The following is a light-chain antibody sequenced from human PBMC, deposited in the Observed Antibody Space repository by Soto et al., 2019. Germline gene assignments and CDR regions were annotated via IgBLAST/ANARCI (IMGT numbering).Light chain of an antibody. CDR3: QQYDIRPST. CDR2: DAP. J-gene: IGKJ5*01. Sequence: DIQMTQSPSSLFASVGDRVTITCQATQDINIYLNWYQQKPGKAPNLMIYDAPNLEIGVPSRFSGSGSGTHFTFTISSLQTEDIGKYYCQQYDIRPSTFGRGTRLEIK. V-gene: IGKV1-33*01. CDR1: QDINIY.